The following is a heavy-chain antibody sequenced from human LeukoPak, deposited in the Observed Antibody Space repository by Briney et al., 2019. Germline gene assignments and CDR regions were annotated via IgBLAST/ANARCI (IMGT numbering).Heavy chain of an antibody. CDR3: ARYRSEHYSPDY. J-gene: IGHJ4*02. CDR2: ISYDGTVK. Sequence: GGSLRLSCSASGFAFRSYAIHWVRQAPGKGLEWVAFISYDGTVKYYADSVKGRFTISRDNSKNMLPLQMNSLRGEDTALYYCARYRSEHYSPDYWGQGTLVTVSS. D-gene: IGHD3-10*01. CDR1: GFAFRSYA. V-gene: IGHV3-30-3*01.